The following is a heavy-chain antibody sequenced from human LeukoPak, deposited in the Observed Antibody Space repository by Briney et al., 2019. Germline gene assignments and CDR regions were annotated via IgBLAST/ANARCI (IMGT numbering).Heavy chain of an antibody. Sequence: SETLSLTCAVSGGSISSSNWWSWVRQPPGKGLEWVGEIYHSGSTNYNPSLKSRVTISVDKSKNQFSLKLSSVTAADTAVYYCARVNGQQLVLADCWGQGTLVTVSS. V-gene: IGHV4-4*02. CDR1: GGSISSSNW. D-gene: IGHD6-13*01. CDR2: IYHSGST. CDR3: ARVNGQQLVLADC. J-gene: IGHJ4*02.